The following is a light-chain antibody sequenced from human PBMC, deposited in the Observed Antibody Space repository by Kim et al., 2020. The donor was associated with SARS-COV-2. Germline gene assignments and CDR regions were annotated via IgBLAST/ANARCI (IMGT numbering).Light chain of an antibody. CDR2: EDN. CDR1: GGNIAVNC. Sequence: GKAVTISCTRSGGNIAVNCVQWYQQRPGSSPITVIYEDNQRPSRVPDRFSGSIDSSSNSASLTISGLKTEDEADYYCQSYDGSRGVFGGGTQLTVL. J-gene: IGLJ3*02. V-gene: IGLV6-57*01. CDR3: QSYDGSRGV.